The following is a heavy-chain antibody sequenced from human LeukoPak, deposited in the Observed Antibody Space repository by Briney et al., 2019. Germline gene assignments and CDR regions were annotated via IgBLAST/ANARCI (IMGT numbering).Heavy chain of an antibody. V-gene: IGHV4-30-4*01. Sequence: SETLSLTCTVSGGSISSGDYYWSWIRQPPGKGLEWIGYIYYSGSTYYNPSLKSRVTISVDTSKNQFSLKLSSVTAADTAVYYCARGDWLTQLDYWGQGTLVTVSS. CDR2: IYYSGST. CDR1: GGSISSGDYY. D-gene: IGHD3/OR15-3a*01. CDR3: ARGDWLTQLDY. J-gene: IGHJ4*02.